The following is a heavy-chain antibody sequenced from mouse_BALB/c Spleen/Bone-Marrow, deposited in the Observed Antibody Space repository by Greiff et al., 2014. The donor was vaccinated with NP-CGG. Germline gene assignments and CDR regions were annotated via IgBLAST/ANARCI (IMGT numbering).Heavy chain of an antibody. J-gene: IGHJ4*01. CDR3: ARWDYYRYAMGY. Sequence: QVQLQQSGAELVKPGASVKLSCKASGYTFTSYWMHWVKQRPGQGLEWIGEIDPSDSYTNYNQNFKGKATLTVDKSSSTAYMQLSSLTSEDSAVYYCARWDYYRYAMGYWGQGTSVTVSS. D-gene: IGHD2-14*01. CDR1: GYTFTSYW. V-gene: IGHV1-69*02. CDR2: IDPSDSYT.